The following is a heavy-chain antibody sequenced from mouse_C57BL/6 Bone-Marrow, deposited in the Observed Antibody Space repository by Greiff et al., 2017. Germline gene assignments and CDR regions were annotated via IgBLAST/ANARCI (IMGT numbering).Heavy chain of an antibody. Sequence: QVQLQQPGAELVMPGASVKLSCKASGYTFTSYWMHWVKQRPGQGLEWIGEIDPSDSYTNYNQKFKGKSTLTVDKSYSAAYMQLSSLTSDDSAVYYYASSGRLITNCFDYWCQGTTLTVSS. CDR1: GYTFTSYW. J-gene: IGHJ2*01. D-gene: IGHD1-1*01. CDR2: IDPSDSYT. CDR3: ASSGRLITNCFDY. V-gene: IGHV1-69*01.